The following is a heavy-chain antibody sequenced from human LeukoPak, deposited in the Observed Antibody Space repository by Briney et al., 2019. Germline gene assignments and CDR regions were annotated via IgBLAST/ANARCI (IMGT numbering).Heavy chain of an antibody. V-gene: IGHV5-10-1*01. D-gene: IGHD2-2*01. Sequence: GEPLKISCKGSGYTFSTYWINWVRQMPGKGLEWMGRIDPSDSYTDYSPSFQGHVTISADKSISTAYLQWSSLKASDTAMYYCARRYCSSTTCYDWLDPWGQGTLVTVSS. CDR3: ARRYCSSTTCYDWLDP. CDR1: GYTFSTYW. J-gene: IGHJ5*02. CDR2: IDPSDSYT.